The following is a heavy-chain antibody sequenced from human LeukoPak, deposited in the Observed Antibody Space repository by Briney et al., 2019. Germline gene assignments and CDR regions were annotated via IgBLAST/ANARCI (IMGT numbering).Heavy chain of an antibody. CDR1: GYTFTSYA. D-gene: IGHD6-13*01. J-gene: IGHJ4*02. V-gene: IGHV1-3*01. CDR2: INAGNDNT. CDR3: ARHIAAAASFDY. Sequence: ASVKVSCKPSGYTFTSYAMHWVRQAPGQRLEWMGWINAGNDNTKYSQKFQGRVTITRDTSASTAYMELSSLRSEDTAVYYCARHIAAAASFDYWGQGTLVTVSS.